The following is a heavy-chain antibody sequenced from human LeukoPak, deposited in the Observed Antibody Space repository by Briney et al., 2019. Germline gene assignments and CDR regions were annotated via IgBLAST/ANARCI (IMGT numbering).Heavy chain of an antibody. Sequence: PSETLSLTCTVSGDSISTYYWSWIRQPPGKGLEWIGYIHYSGSTNYNPSLRSRVTISVDTSKNQFSLKLSSATAADTAVYFCARRAIKSVMFDYWGQGSLVTVSS. D-gene: IGHD3-16*01. CDR2: IHYSGST. V-gene: IGHV4-59*08. CDR3: ARRAIKSVMFDY. J-gene: IGHJ4*02. CDR1: GDSISTYY.